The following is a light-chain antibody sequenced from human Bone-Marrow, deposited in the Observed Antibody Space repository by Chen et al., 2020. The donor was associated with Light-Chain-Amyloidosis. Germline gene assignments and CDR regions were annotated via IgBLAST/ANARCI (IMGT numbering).Light chain of an antibody. J-gene: IGKJ1*01. CDR2: LGS. CDR3: MQALQAPWT. Sequence: DTVMTQYPLSGPVTSGEPASISCRSSQSLLQSNGSKYLDWYLQKPGQSPQLLIYLGSNRASGVPDRFSGSGSGTDFTLNISRVEAEDVGVYYCMQALQAPWTFGQGTKVEIK. CDR1: QSLLQSNGSKY. V-gene: IGKV2-28*01.